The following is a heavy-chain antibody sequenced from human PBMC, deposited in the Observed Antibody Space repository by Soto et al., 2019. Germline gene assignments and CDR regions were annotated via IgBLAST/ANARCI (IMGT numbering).Heavy chain of an antibody. CDR2: LGFDGGGR. CDR3: AREPVGPDYAMDV. D-gene: IGHD1-26*01. CDR1: GFDFSSYG. V-gene: IGHV3-33*01. Sequence: QMQLVESGGGVVQPGTSLRLSCAASGFDFSSYGMHWVRQTPGKGLEWVAVLGFDGGGRYYADSVKGRFTISRDNSKKMLYLQMDRLRAEDTALYYCAREPVGPDYAMDVWGQGTTVTVSS. J-gene: IGHJ6*02.